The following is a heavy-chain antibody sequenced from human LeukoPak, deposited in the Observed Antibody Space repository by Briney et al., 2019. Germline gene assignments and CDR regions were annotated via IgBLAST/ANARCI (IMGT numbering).Heavy chain of an antibody. Sequence: GGSLRLSCAASGFTFSNYWMTWVRQTPGKGLEWVANINRDGSDKHYLDSVEGRFIISRDNAKNSLYLQMNSLRAEDTAVYYCAKGALAAPLIHAEYFQHWGQGTLVTVSS. CDR3: AKGALAAPLIHAEYFQH. CDR2: INRDGSDK. CDR1: GFTFSNYW. J-gene: IGHJ1*01. V-gene: IGHV3-7*01. D-gene: IGHD6-13*01.